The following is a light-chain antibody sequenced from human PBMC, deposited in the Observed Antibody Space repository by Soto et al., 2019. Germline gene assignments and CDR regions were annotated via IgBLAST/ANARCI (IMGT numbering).Light chain of an antibody. V-gene: IGKV1-27*01. CDR1: QGISNY. CDR3: QKYNSAPRT. J-gene: IGKJ3*01. CDR2: AAS. Sequence: DIQMTQSPSSLSASVGDRVTITCRASQGISNYLAWYQQKPGKVPKLLIYAASTLQSGVPSRFSGSGSGTEFTLTISSLQPEDVATDDCQKYNSAPRTFGPGIQVDSK.